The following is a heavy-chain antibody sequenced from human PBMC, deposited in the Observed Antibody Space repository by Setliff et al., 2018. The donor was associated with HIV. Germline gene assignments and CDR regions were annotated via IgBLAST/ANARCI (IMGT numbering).Heavy chain of an antibody. J-gene: IGHJ5*01. CDR2: IHSNGNT. D-gene: IGHD1-26*01. CDR1: GGSVNYYY. CDR3: ARGRKAVGDWFDP. V-gene: IGHV4-4*07. Sequence: KPSETLSLTCTVSGGSVNYYYWNWIRQPAGKGLEWLGRIHSNGNTNFNPSLNSRINMSVDMSKNQVSMKLTSVTAADTALYYCARGRKAVGDWFDPWGQGSQVTVSS.